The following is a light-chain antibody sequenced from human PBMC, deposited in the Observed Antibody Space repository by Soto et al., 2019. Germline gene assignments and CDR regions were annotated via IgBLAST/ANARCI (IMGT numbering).Light chain of an antibody. V-gene: IGKV3-20*01. CDR2: AAS. J-gene: IGKJ1*01. CDR3: QQCGSSPWT. Sequence: EIVLMQSPGTLSLSPGERAILSCRASESVSTYYLAWYQQKPGQAPRLLIYAASSRATGIPDRFSGGGSGTDFTLTISRLEPEDFAVYYCQQCGSSPWTFGQGTKVDIK. CDR1: ESVSTYY.